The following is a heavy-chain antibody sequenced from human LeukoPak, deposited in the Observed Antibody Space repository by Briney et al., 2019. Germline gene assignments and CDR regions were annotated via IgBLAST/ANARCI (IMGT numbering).Heavy chain of an antibody. D-gene: IGHD3-3*01. CDR3: VKGREFLEYIYDF. J-gene: IGHJ4*02. V-gene: IGHV3-30*18. CDR2: ISYDGSNK. Sequence: HAGGSLRLSCAASGFTFSSYGMHWVRQAPGKGLEWVAVISYDGSNKYYADSVKGRFTISRDNSKSTLYLQMSGLRAEDTAVYFCVKGREFLEYIYDFWGQGTLVSVSS. CDR1: GFTFSSYG.